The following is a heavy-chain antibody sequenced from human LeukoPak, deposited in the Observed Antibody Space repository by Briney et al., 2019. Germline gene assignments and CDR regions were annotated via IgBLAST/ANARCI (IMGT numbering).Heavy chain of an antibody. J-gene: IGHJ3*02. Sequence: GGSLKPPCAASGFTFSGSAMHWVRQASGKGLEWVGRIRSKANSYATAYAASVKGRFTISRDDSKNTAYLQMNSLKTEDTAVYYCTRGYCSGGSCYSYNWNDWDAFDIWGQGTMVTVSS. CDR3: TRGYCSGGSCYSYNWNDWDAFDI. CDR1: GFTFSGSA. V-gene: IGHV3-73*01. D-gene: IGHD2-15*01. CDR2: IRSKANSYAT.